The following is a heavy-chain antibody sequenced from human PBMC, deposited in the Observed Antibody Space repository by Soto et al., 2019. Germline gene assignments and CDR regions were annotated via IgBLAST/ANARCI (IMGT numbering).Heavy chain of an antibody. CDR3: ATGGSKRVRGAIVEVFHLEF. Sequence: QLVESGGGLIQPGGSLRLSCAASGFTVTRNYMTWVRLTPGKGLECVSTIHTGGKTYYTDSVKGRFTVSRDGSKNTLHLQMNTLRVEDTAVYYCATGGSKRVRGAIVEVFHLEFWGRGTVVTVSS. V-gene: IGHV3-53*02. CDR2: IHTGGKT. D-gene: IGHD3-10*01. J-gene: IGHJ4*02. CDR1: GFTVTRNY.